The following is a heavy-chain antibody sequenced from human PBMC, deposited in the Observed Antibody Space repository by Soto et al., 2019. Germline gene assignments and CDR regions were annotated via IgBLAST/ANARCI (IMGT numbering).Heavy chain of an antibody. V-gene: IGHV3-13*01. CDR2: IGTAGDT. Sequence: GGSLRLSCAASGFTFSSYDMHWVRQATGKGLEWVSAIGTAGDTYYPGSVKGRFTISRENAKNSLYLQMNSLRAGDTAVYYCARVRGYCSSTSCYANYYYMDVWGKGTTVTVSS. J-gene: IGHJ6*03. CDR3: ARVRGYCSSTSCYANYYYMDV. CDR1: GFTFSSYD. D-gene: IGHD2-2*01.